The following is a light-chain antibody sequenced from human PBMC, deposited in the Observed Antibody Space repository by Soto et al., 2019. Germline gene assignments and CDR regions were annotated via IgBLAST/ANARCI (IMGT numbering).Light chain of an antibody. CDR3: LQTYSTPWT. CDR2: SAS. V-gene: IGKV1-39*01. Sequence: DIQMTQSPSSLSPSVGDRVTITCRASQDIRRYLSWYQQKTGTAPKFLIYSASGLHSGVPSRFSGSGSGTDFTLTNSSLQPEDFATYYSLQTYSTPWTFGQGTKVEIK. CDR1: QDIRRY. J-gene: IGKJ1*01.